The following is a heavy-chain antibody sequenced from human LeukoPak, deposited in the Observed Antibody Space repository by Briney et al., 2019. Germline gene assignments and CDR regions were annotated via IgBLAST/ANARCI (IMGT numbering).Heavy chain of an antibody. CDR2: IYPGDSNT. Sequence: GESLKISCKGSGYSFTTYWIAWVRQMPGKGLEWMGIIYPGDSNTRYSPSFQGQVTISADKSISTAYLQWNSLKASDTALYYCALPGDSGYSQFDYWGQGTLVTVSS. CDR3: ALPGDSGYSQFDY. J-gene: IGHJ4*02. CDR1: GYSFTTYW. D-gene: IGHD5-12*01. V-gene: IGHV5-51*01.